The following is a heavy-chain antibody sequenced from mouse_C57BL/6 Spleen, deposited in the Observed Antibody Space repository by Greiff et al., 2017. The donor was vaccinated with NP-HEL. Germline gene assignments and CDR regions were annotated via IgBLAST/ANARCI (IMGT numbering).Heavy chain of an antibody. V-gene: IGHV7-3*01. Sequence: EVQLVESGGGLVQPGGSLSLSCAASGFTFTDYYMSWVRQPPGKALEWLGFIRNKANGYTTEYSASVKGRFTISSDNSQSILYLQMNALRAEDSATYYCARSSYDPEYFDYWGQGTTLTVSS. CDR1: GFTFTDYY. D-gene: IGHD2-3*01. J-gene: IGHJ2*01. CDR3: ARSSYDPEYFDY. CDR2: IRNKANGYTT.